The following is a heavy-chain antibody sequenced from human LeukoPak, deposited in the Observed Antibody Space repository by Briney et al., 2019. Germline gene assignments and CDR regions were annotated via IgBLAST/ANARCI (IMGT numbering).Heavy chain of an antibody. Sequence: GGSLRLSCAASGFTFSSYWMSWVRQAPGKGLEWVANIKQDGSEKYYVDSVKGRFTISRDNAKNSLYLQMNSLRAEDTAVYYCARFTYYYDSSGHLPKGWFDPWGQGTLVTVSS. CDR2: IKQDGSEK. D-gene: IGHD3-22*01. CDR1: GFTFSSYW. V-gene: IGHV3-7*01. CDR3: ARFTYYYDSSGHLPKGWFDP. J-gene: IGHJ5*02.